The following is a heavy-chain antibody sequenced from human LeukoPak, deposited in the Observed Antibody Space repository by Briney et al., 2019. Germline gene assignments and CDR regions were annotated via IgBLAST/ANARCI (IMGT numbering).Heavy chain of an antibody. CDR1: GGSFSGYY. Sequence: SETLSLTCAVYGGSFSGYYWSWIRQPPGKGLEWIGEINHSGSTNYNPSLKSRVTISVDTSKNQFSLKLSSVTAADTAVYYCARGLSPGPFDYWGQGTLVTVSS. V-gene: IGHV4-34*01. D-gene: IGHD2/OR15-2a*01. J-gene: IGHJ4*02. CDR2: INHSGST. CDR3: ARGLSPGPFDY.